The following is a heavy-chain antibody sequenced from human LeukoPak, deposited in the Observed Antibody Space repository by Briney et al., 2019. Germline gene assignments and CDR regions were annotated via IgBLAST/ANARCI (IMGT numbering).Heavy chain of an antibody. CDR2: IKSKTDGGPT. CDR1: GFTFSNAW. J-gene: IGHJ6*04. D-gene: IGHD2-15*01. V-gene: IGHV3-15*01. CDR3: TTDPQYCSGGSCYPGSVRSHYYGMDV. Sequence: GGSLRLSCAASGFTFSNAWMSWVRQAPGKGLEWVGRIKSKTDGGPTDYAAPVKGRFTISRDDSRNTLYLQMNSLKTEDTAVYYCTTDPQYCSGGSCYPGSVRSHYYGMDVWGKGTTVTVSS.